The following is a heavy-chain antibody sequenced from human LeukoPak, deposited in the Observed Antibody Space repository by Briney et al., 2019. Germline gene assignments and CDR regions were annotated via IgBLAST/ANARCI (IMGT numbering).Heavy chain of an antibody. CDR3: ARGPYSSGWYPGVDYYYYMDV. D-gene: IGHD6-19*01. J-gene: IGHJ6*03. CDR1: GGSISSSSYY. Sequence: SQTLSLTCTVSGGSISSSSYYWGWIRQPPGKGLEWIGSSYYSGSTYYNPSLKSRVTISVDTSKNQFSLKLSSVTAADTAVYYCARGPYSSGWYPGVDYYYYMDVWGKGTTATVSS. V-gene: IGHV4-39*07. CDR2: SYYSGST.